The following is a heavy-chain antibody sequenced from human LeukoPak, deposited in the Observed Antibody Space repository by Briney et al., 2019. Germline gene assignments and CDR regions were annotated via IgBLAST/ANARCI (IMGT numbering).Heavy chain of an antibody. Sequence: GSLRLSCAASGFTFSSYSMNWVRQAPGKGLEWVSSISSSSSYIYYADSVKGRFTISRDNAKNSLYLQMNSLRAEDTAVYYCARAPDYCGGGCYLGAWGQGTTVTVSS. J-gene: IGHJ6*02. D-gene: IGHD2-21*02. V-gene: IGHV3-21*01. CDR1: GFTFSSYS. CDR2: ISSSSSYI. CDR3: ARAPDYCGGGCYLGA.